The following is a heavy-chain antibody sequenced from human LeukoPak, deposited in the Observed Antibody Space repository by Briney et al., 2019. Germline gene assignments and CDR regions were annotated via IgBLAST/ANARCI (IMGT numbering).Heavy chain of an antibody. J-gene: IGHJ4*02. Sequence: QAGGSLRLSCAASGFTFDDYAMHWVRQAPGKGLEWVSLISWDGGSTYYADSVKGRFTISRDNAKNSLYLQMNSLRAEDTAVYFCARDPSNSVGSRIYFDYWGQGTLVTVSS. CDR2: ISWDGGST. V-gene: IGHV3-43D*03. CDR1: GFTFDDYA. CDR3: ARDPSNSVGSRIYFDY. D-gene: IGHD2-15*01.